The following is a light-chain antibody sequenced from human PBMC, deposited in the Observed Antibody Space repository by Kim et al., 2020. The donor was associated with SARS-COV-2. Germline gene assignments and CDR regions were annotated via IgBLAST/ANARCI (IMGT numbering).Light chain of an antibody. J-gene: IGKJ4*01. CDR2: GAS. CDR3: QQSDSFPVT. V-gene: IGKV1-39*01. CDR1: QAISTF. Sequence: DIQMTQSPSSLSASVGDRVTITCRASQAISTFLNWFQHKPGKAPKLLINGASTLQSGVPSRFSGSGSGTDFTLIISSLQPEDFATYYCQQSDSFPVTFGGGTKLE.